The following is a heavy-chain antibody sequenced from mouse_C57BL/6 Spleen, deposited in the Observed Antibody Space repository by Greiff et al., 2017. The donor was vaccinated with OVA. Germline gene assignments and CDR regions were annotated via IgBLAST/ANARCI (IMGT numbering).Heavy chain of an antibody. J-gene: IGHJ4*01. D-gene: IGHD2-3*01. V-gene: IGHV2-2*01. Sequence: VKLMESGPGLVQPSQSLSITCTVSGFSLTSYGVHWVRQSPGKGLEWLGVIWSGGSTDYNAAFISRLSISKDNSKIQVFFKMNSLQADDTAIYYCARGYDGYYVLYYAMDYWGQGTSVTVSS. CDR3: ARGYDGYYVLYYAMDY. CDR1: GFSLTSYG. CDR2: IWSGGST.